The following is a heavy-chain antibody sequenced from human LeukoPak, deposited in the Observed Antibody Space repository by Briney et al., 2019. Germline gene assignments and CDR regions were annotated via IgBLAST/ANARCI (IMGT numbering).Heavy chain of an antibody. CDR3: AREDKEYLDY. CDR1: GFIFTTCT. V-gene: IGHV3-64D*06. Sequence: GGSLRLSCSASGFIFTTCTMYWVRQAPGKGLEFVSVVNGNGDTTYYTDSVKGRFTISRDNSKNTLYLQVSSLRAEDTAVYYCAREDKEYLDYWGQGTLVTVSS. CDR2: VNGNGDTT. J-gene: IGHJ4*02.